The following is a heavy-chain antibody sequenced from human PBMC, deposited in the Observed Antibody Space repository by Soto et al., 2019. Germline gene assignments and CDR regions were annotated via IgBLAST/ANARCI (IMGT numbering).Heavy chain of an antibody. CDR1: GYTFTSYG. J-gene: IGHJ4*02. CDR3: ARAIAARPVGYYFDY. Sequence: QVQLVQSGAEVKKPGASVKVSCKASGYTFTSYGISWVRQAPGQGLEWMGWISAYNGNTNYAQKLQGRVTMTTDTSTRTAYMELRSLRSDDTAVYYCARAIAARPVGYYFDYWGQGTLVTVSS. CDR2: ISAYNGNT. D-gene: IGHD6-6*01. V-gene: IGHV1-18*01.